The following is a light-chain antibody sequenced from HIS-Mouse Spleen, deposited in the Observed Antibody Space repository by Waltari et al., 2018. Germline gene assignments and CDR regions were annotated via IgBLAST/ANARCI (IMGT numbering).Light chain of an antibody. CDR1: QSVLYSSNNKNY. CDR2: WAS. CDR3: QQYYSTPYT. J-gene: IGKJ2*01. V-gene: IGKV4-1*01. Sequence: DIVMTQSPDSLAVSLGERATINCKSSQSVLYSSNNKNYLAWYQQKPGQPPKLLIYWASTRVSRVPDRFSGSGSGTDFTLTISSLQAEDVAVYYCQQYYSTPYTFGQGTKLEIK.